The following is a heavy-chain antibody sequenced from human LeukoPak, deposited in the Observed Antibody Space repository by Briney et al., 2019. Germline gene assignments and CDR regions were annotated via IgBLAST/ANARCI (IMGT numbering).Heavy chain of an antibody. CDR3: ARLVLYDSSGYSDY. Sequence: GGSLRLSCAASGFTVSSNYMSWVRQAPGKGLEWVAVIYSGGSTYYADSVKGRFTISRDSSKNTLYLQMNSLRAEDTAVYYCARLVLYDSSGYSDYWGQGTLVTVSS. V-gene: IGHV3-66*04. J-gene: IGHJ4*02. D-gene: IGHD3-22*01. CDR2: IYSGGST. CDR1: GFTVSSNY.